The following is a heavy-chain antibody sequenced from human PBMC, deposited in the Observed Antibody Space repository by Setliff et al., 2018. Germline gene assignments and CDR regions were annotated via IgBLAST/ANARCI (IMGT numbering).Heavy chain of an antibody. CDR1: GYTVTGYY. Sequence: ASVKVSCKASGYTVTGYYMHWVRQAPGQGLEWMGWINPNSGGTNYAQKFQGWVTMTRDTSISTAYMELSRLRSDDTAVYYCARALGATITHFGYWGQGTLVTVSS. D-gene: IGHD1-26*01. CDR2: INPNSGGT. V-gene: IGHV1-2*04. CDR3: ARALGATITHFGY. J-gene: IGHJ4*02.